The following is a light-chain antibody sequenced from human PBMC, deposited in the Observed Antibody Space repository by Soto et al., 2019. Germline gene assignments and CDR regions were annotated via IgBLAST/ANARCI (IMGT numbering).Light chain of an antibody. Sequence: DIQMTQLPSSLSASVGDRVTIGCRASQNINKFLNWYQQKPGEAPKLLIYAASRLQSGVPSRFSGSGSGADFTLTISSLQPEDFATYYCQQCYSSPRTFGQGTKVEMK. CDR2: AAS. CDR1: QNINKF. J-gene: IGKJ1*01. CDR3: QQCYSSPRT. V-gene: IGKV1-39*01.